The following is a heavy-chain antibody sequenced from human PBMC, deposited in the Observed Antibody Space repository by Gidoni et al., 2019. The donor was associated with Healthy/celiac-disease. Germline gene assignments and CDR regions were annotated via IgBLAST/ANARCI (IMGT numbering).Heavy chain of an antibody. D-gene: IGHD5-12*01. Sequence: QVQLVESGGGVVQPGRSLRLSCAASGFTLSSYGMHWVRQAPGKGLEWVEVIAYDGSNKYYADYVKGRVTIARYNSKNTLYLQMNSLRAEDTAVYYGAKEGGVATSDDWGQGTLVTVSS. V-gene: IGHV3-30*18. CDR2: IAYDGSNK. CDR1: GFTLSSYG. CDR3: AKEGGVATSDD. J-gene: IGHJ4*02.